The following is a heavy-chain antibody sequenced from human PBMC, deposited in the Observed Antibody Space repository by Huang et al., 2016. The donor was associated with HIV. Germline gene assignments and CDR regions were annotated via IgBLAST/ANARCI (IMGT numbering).Heavy chain of an antibody. V-gene: IGHV3-48*01. CDR3: ARDPYYTTGWYALDL. Sequence: ELQLAESGGGLVQPGGSLRLSCAASGFTFSDHSFTWVRQAQVKGLGGVAYGSAAGGATYYAASVKGRFTISRDKAKNLLVLQMNSLRADDTALYYCARDPYYTTGWYALDLWGQGTLLSVSS. D-gene: IGHD6-19*01. CDR2: GSAAGGAT. CDR1: GFTFSDHS. J-gene: IGHJ5*02.